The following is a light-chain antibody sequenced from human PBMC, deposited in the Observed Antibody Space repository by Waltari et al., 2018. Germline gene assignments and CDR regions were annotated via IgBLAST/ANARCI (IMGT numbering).Light chain of an antibody. CDR3: QQYNTYPYS. CDR1: RDITDS. Sequence: DIQMTQSPSSLSASVGDRVTITCRASRDITDSLAWYQQKPGRAPKVLLFDASSLQSGVPSRFIGSGSGTEFTLTISTLQPDDFATYYCQQYNTYPYSFGQGTKLEIK. J-gene: IGKJ2*03. V-gene: IGKV1-NL1*01. CDR2: DAS.